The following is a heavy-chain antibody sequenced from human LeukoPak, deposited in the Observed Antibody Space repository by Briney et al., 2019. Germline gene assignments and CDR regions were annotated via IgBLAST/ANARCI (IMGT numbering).Heavy chain of an antibody. CDR2: ISSSSSYI. J-gene: IGHJ4*02. Sequence: TGGSLRLSCAASGFTFSSYSMNWVRQAPGKGLEWVSSISSSSSYIYYADSVKGRFTISRDNAKNSLYLQMNSLRAEDTAVYYCASTLRVGATNFDYWGQGTLVTVSS. D-gene: IGHD1-26*01. V-gene: IGHV3-21*01. CDR1: GFTFSSYS. CDR3: ASTLRVGATNFDY.